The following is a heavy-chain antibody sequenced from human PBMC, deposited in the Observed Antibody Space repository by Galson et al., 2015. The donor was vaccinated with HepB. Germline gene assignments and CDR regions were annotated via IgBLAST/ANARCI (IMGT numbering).Heavy chain of an antibody. CDR3: AKSSYYDFWSGYYRGRGEYYFDY. D-gene: IGHD3-3*01. V-gene: IGHV3-23*01. CDR2: ISGSGGST. J-gene: IGHJ4*02. CDR1: GFTFSSYA. Sequence: SLRLSCAASGFTFSSYAMSWVRQAPGKGLEWVSAISGSGGSTYYADSVKGRFTISRDNSKNTLYLQMNSLRAEDTAVYYCAKSSYYDFWSGYYRGRGEYYFDYWGQGTLVTVSS.